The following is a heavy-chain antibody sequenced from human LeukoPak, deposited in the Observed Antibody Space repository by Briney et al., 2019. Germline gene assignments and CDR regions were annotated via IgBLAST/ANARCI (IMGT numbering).Heavy chain of an antibody. CDR3: VRIIAVAGTVS. V-gene: IGHV4-39*07. CDR1: GGSISSSSYY. CDR2: IYYSGGT. Sequence: SETLSLTCTVSGGSISSSSYYWGWIRQPPGKGLEWIGSIYYSGGTYYNPSLKSRVTISVDTSKNQFSLKLSSVTAADTAVYYCVRIIAVAGTVSWGQGTLVTVSS. J-gene: IGHJ4*02. D-gene: IGHD6-19*01.